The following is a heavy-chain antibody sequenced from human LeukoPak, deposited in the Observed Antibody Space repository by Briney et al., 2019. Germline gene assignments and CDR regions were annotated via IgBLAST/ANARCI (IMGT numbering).Heavy chain of an antibody. J-gene: IGHJ6*02. V-gene: IGHV4-34*01. D-gene: IGHD3-10*01. CDR1: GGSFSGYY. Sequence: SETLSLTCAVYGGSFSGYYWSWIRQPPGKGLEWIGEINHSGSTNYNPSLKSRVTISVDTSKNQFSLKLSSVTAADTAVYYCARDSRDYGSGSYWDVWGQGTTVTVSS. CDR3: ARDSRDYGSGSYWDV. CDR2: INHSGST.